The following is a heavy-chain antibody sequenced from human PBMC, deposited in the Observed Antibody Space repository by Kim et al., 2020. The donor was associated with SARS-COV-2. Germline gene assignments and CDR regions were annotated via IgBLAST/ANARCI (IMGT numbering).Heavy chain of an antibody. J-gene: IGHJ4*02. CDR3: ARGTPIAAAGPLWGY. V-gene: IGHV1-3*01. CDR2: IDAANGNA. CDR1: GYRFAIYK. D-gene: IGHD2-21*01. Sequence: ASVKVSCKASGYRFAIYKMHWLRQAPGQRPEWLGWIDAANGNARYSEKFQGRVTISRDSPASTAFMELTSLTSEDTAVYYCARGTPIAAAGPLWGYWGQGTLVTVSS.